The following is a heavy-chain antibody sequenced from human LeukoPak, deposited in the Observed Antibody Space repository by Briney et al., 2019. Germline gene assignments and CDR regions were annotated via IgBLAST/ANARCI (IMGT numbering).Heavy chain of an antibody. V-gene: IGHV3-30*18. Sequence: PGSSLRLSCATSGITFISYGMHWVRQAPGKGLEWVAVISYDGSHKYYADSVKGRSTISRDNSKNTLFLEMISLRAEDTAIYYCAKGYNWNYLGAFDMWGQGTMVTVSS. CDR2: ISYDGSHK. CDR1: GITFISYG. J-gene: IGHJ3*02. CDR3: AKGYNWNYLGAFDM. D-gene: IGHD1-7*01.